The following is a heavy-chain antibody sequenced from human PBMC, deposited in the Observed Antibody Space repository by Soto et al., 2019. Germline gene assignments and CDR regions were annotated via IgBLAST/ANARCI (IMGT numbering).Heavy chain of an antibody. CDR2: INHSGST. Sequence: SDTLSLTCAVYGGSFSGYYWRWIRQPPGRGLEWIGEINHSGSTNYNPSLTSRVTISVDTSKNQFSLKLSSVTAADTAVYYCAREYYGSGSYYTRGGMDVWGQGTTVTVSS. CDR1: GGSFSGYY. D-gene: IGHD3-10*01. V-gene: IGHV4-34*01. CDR3: AREYYGSGSYYTRGGMDV. J-gene: IGHJ6*02.